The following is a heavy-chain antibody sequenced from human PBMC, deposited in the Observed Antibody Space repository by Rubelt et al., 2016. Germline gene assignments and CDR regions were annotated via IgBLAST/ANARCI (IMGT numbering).Heavy chain of an antibody. Sequence: VSSYYLTWIRQPPGKGLEYIGYIYYGGSTNYNPSLKSRVTISVDTSKNPFSLKLSSVTAADTAVYYCARMAGNYYGMDVWGQGTTVTVSS. CDR3: ARMAGNYYGMDV. V-gene: IGHV4-59*02. CDR2: IYYGGST. J-gene: IGHJ6*02. CDR1: VSSYY. D-gene: IGHD5-24*01.